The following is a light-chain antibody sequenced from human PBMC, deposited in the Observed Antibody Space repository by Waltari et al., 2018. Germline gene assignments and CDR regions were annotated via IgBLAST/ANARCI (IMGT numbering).Light chain of an antibody. J-gene: IGKJ1*01. CDR1: QSISGW. Sequence: DIQMTQSPSTLSASVADRVSITCRASQSISGWLAWYQQRPGKAPKLLIYETSSLESGVPSRFSGSGSGTEFTLTISSLQPDDFATYYCRHYYDFPWTFGQGTKVEIK. V-gene: IGKV1-5*03. CDR3: RHYYDFPWT. CDR2: ETS.